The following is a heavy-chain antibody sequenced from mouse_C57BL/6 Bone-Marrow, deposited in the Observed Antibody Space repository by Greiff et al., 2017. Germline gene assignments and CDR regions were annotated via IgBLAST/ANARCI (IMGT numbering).Heavy chain of an antibody. CDR2: ISSGGSYT. V-gene: IGHV5-6*01. CDR3: ARRGYGSSSLYYFDY. D-gene: IGHD1-1*01. Sequence: EVKVVESGGDLVKPGGSLKLSCAASGFTFSSYGMSWVRQTPDKRLEWVATISSGGSYTYYPDSVKGRFTISRDNAKNTLYLQMSSLKSEDTAMYYGARRGYGSSSLYYFDYWGQGTTLTVSS. J-gene: IGHJ2*01. CDR1: GFTFSSYG.